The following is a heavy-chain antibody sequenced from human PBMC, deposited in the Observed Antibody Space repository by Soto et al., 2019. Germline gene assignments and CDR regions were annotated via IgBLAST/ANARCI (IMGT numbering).Heavy chain of an antibody. J-gene: IGHJ6*02. Sequence: ASVKVSCKASGYTFTSYGISWVRQAPGQGLEWMGWISAYNGNTNYAQKLQGRVTMTTDTSTSTAYMELRSLRSDDTAVYYCARGPMVRGVIKVRYYYYGMDVWGQGTTVTV. CDR3: ARGPMVRGVIKVRYYYYGMDV. V-gene: IGHV1-18*04. CDR2: ISAYNGNT. D-gene: IGHD3-10*01. CDR1: GYTFTSYG.